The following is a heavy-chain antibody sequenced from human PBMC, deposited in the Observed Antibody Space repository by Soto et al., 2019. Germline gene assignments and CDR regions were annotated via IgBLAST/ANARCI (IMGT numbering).Heavy chain of an antibody. CDR1: GDTFSTYS. V-gene: IGHV1-69*16. CDR2: IIPILGTP. D-gene: IGHD2-15*01. J-gene: IGHJ4*02. CDR3: ARASGGWGYYFDY. Sequence: QVQLVQSGAEVKKPGSSVKVSCKASGDTFSTYSISWVRQAPGQGLEWLGGIIPILGTPSYAQRFQGRVTITTDTSTSTAYMELRSLRSDDTAVYYCARASGGWGYYFDYWGQGTLVTVSS.